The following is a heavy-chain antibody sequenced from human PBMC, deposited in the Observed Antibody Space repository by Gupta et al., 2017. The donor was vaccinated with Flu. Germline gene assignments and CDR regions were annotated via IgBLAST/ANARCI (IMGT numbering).Heavy chain of an antibody. J-gene: IGHJ5*02. Sequence: YRSWIRQHPGKGLEWIGYIYYSGSTYYNPSLKSRVTISVDTSKNQFSLKLSSGTAADTAVYYCARAPVPMVRGVIVWFDPWGQGTLVTVSS. CDR3: ARAPVPMVRGVIVWFDP. V-gene: IGHV4-31*02. D-gene: IGHD3-10*01. CDR1: Y. CDR2: IYYSGST.